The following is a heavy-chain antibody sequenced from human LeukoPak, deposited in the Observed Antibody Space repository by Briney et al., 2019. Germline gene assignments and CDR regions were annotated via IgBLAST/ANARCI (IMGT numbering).Heavy chain of an antibody. CDR3: ARGRVRVWGSHDPFDY. V-gene: IGHV4-39*01. CDR2: IYYSGST. Sequence: SETLSLTCTVSGGSISSSSYYWGWIRQPPGKGLEWIGSIYYSGSTYYNPSLKSRVTISVDTSKNQFSLKLSSVTAADTAVYYCARGRVRVWGSHDPFDYWGQGTLVTVSS. J-gene: IGHJ4*02. CDR1: GGSISSSSYY. D-gene: IGHD3-16*01.